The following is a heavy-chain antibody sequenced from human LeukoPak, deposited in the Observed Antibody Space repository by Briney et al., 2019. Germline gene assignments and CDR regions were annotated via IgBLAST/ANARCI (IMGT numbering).Heavy chain of an antibody. J-gene: IGHJ4*02. CDR2: ISYDGSNK. V-gene: IGHV3-30-3*01. Sequence: GGSLRLSCAASGFTFSSYAMHWVRQAPGKGLEWVAVISYDGSNKYYADSVKGRFTISRDNSKNTLYLQMNSLRAEDTAVYYCARGDEWYDSSGYYGFDYWGQGTLVTVSS. CDR1: GFTFSSYA. D-gene: IGHD3-22*01. CDR3: ARGDEWYDSSGYYGFDY.